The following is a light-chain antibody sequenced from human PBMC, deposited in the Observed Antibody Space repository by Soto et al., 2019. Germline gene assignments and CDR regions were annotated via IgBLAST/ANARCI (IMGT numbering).Light chain of an antibody. CDR1: NSNIGAGYD. V-gene: IGLV1-40*01. CDR2: GNI. J-gene: IGLJ2*01. Sequence: QSVLTQPPSVTGAPGQRVTISCTGSNSNIGAGYDVHWYRQFPGTAPKLLIYGNINRPSGVPDRFSGSKSGTSASLAITGLQAEDEADYYCHSFDSRLIGLLFGGGTKLTVL. CDR3: HSFDSRLIGLL.